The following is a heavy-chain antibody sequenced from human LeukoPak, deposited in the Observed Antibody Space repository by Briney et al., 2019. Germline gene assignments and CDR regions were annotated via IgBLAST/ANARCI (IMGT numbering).Heavy chain of an antibody. CDR2: IKQDGSEK. V-gene: IGHV3-7*01. CDR3: VRDMDV. CDR1: GFTFSSYA. Sequence: PGGSLRLSCAASGFTFSSYAMSWVRQAPGKGLEWVANIKQDGSEKYYVDSVKGRFTISRDNAKNSLYLQMNSLRAEDRAVYYCVRDMDVWGQGTTVTVSS. J-gene: IGHJ6*02.